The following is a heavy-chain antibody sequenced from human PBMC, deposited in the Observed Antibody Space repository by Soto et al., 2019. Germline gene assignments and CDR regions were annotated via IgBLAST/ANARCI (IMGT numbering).Heavy chain of an antibody. CDR1: GFTFSSYA. V-gene: IGHV3-23*01. CDR3: AKDPTRTYAYYYYGMDV. J-gene: IGHJ6*02. CDR2: ISGSGGST. D-gene: IGHD2-2*01. Sequence: GGSLRLSCAASGFTFSSYAMSWVRQAPGKGLEWVSAISGSGGSTYYADSVKGRFTISRDNSKNTLYLQMNSLIAEDTAVYYCAKDPTRTYAYYYYGMDVWGQGTTVTVSS.